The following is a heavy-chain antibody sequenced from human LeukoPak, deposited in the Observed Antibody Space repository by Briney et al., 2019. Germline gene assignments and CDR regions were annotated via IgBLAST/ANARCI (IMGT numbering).Heavy chain of an antibody. J-gene: IGHJ5*02. V-gene: IGHV4-4*07. D-gene: IGHD2-2*01. CDR1: GGSISSYY. CDR2: IYTSGST. Sequence: SETLSLTCTVSGGSISSYYWSWIRQPAGKGLEWIGRIYTSGSTNYNPSLKSRVTMSVDTSKNQFSLKLSSVTAADTAVYYCARDRSDIVVVPAAMSSFDPWGQGTLVTVSS. CDR3: ARDRSDIVVVPAAMSSFDP.